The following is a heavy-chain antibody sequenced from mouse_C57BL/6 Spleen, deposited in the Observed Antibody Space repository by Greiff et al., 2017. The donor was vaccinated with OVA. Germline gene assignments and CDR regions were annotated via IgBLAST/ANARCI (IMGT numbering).Heavy chain of an antibody. D-gene: IGHD1-1*01. V-gene: IGHV3-6*01. Sequence: EVQVVESGPGLVKPSQSLSLTCSVTGYSITSGYYWNWIRQFPGNKLEWMGYISYDGSNNYNPSLKNRISITRDTSKNKFFLKLNSVTTEDTATYYCARDLQLRGFAYWGQGTLVTVSA. CDR2: ISYDGSN. CDR1: GYSITSGYY. J-gene: IGHJ3*01. CDR3: ARDLQLRGFAY.